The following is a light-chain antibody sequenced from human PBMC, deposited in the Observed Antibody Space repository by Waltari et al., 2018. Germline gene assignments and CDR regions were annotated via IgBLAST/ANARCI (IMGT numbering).Light chain of an antibody. CDR3: CSYAGSYTWV. CDR2: DVS. J-gene: IGLJ3*02. CDR1: SSHVCGYNS. Sequence: QSALTQPRSVSGSPGKSITLSCTGTSSHVCGYNSVSWSQHHPGKAPKPMIYDVSKRPSGVPDRFSGSKSGNTASLTISGLQAEDEADYYCCSYAGSYTWVFGGGTKLTVL. V-gene: IGLV2-11*01.